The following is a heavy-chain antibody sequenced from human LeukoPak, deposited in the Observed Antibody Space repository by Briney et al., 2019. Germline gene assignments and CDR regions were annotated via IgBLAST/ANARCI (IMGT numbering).Heavy chain of an antibody. CDR2: IKQDGSEK. V-gene: IGHV3-7*01. CDR1: GFSFSTYG. J-gene: IGHJ6*03. Sequence: GGSLRLSCEASGFSFSTYGMSWGRQAPGKGLEGGANIKQDGSEKYYLDSLKGRFTASRDNAKNSLYLQINSLRVGDTAVYFCARVGAATFYWYYMDVWGKGTTVTVSS. CDR3: ARVGAATFYWYYMDV. D-gene: IGHD2-15*01.